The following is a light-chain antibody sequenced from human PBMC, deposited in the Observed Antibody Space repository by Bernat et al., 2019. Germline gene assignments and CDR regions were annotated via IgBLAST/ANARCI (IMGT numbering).Light chain of an antibody. CDR2: EVS. V-gene: IGLV2-23*02. Sequence: QSALTQPASVSGSPGQSITISCTGTSSDVGSFNLVSWYQQHPGKAPKLMISEVSKRPSGVSNRFSGSKSGNTASLTISGFQAEDESDYYCCSYAGSSTLVFGGGTKLTVL. J-gene: IGLJ3*02. CDR3: CSYAGSSTLV. CDR1: SSDVGSFNL.